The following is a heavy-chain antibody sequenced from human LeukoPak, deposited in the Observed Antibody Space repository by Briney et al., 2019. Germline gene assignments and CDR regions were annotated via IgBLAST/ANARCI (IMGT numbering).Heavy chain of an antibody. D-gene: IGHD3-22*01. CDR2: ISGSGGST. J-gene: IGHJ4*02. CDR3: AKDPTYYYDSSGYYDY. Sequence: GGSLRLSCAASRFTFSSYAMSWVRQAPGKGLEWVSAISGSGGSTYYADSVKGRFTISRDNSKNTLYLQMNSLRAEDTAVYYCAKDPTYYYDSSGYYDYWGQGTLVTVSS. V-gene: IGHV3-23*01. CDR1: RFTFSSYA.